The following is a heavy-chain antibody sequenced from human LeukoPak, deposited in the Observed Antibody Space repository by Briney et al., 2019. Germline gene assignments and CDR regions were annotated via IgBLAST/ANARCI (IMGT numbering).Heavy chain of an antibody. CDR3: AKVGAGVRRAFDI. J-gene: IGHJ3*02. Sequence: GGSLRLSCAASGFTFSSYSMNWVRQAPGKGLEWVSSISSSSGYIYYADSVKGRFTISRDNAKNSLFLQMNSLRAEDTAVYYCAKVGAGVRRAFDIWGQGTMVTVSS. V-gene: IGHV3-21*01. CDR2: ISSSSGYI. CDR1: GFTFSSYS. D-gene: IGHD3-10*01.